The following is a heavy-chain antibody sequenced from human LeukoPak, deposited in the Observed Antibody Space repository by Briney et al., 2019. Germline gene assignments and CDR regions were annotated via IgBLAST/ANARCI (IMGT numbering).Heavy chain of an antibody. Sequence: QPGGSLRLSCAASGFTFSSYSMNWVRQAPGKGLEWVSYISSSSSTIYYADSMKGRFTISRDNAKNSLYLQMNSLKTEDTAVYYCTRRGYYDFWSGYTYYFD. V-gene: IGHV3-48*01. J-gene: IGHJ4*01. D-gene: IGHD3-3*01. CDR1: GFTFSSYS. CDR2: ISSSSSTI. CDR3: TRRGYYDFWSGYTYYFD.